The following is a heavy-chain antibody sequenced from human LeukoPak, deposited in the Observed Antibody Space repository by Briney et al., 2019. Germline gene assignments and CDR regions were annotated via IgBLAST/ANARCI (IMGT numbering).Heavy chain of an antibody. D-gene: IGHD3-22*01. CDR2: IYYSGST. J-gene: IGHJ4*02. CDR1: GGSISSYY. CDR3: ARSEYYDSSGYYFDY. Sequence: SETLSLTCTVSGGSISSYYWSWIRQPPGKGLEWIGYIYYSGSTNYNPSLKSRVTISVDTSKNQFSLKLSSVTAADTAVYYCARSEYYDSSGYYFDYWAREPWSPSPQ. V-gene: IGHV4-59*01.